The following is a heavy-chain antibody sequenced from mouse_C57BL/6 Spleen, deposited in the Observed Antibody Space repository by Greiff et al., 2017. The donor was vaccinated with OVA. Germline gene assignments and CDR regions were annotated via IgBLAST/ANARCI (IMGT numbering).Heavy chain of an antibody. CDR3: ARLDYYGSSYYAMDY. CDR1: GYTFTSYW. J-gene: IGHJ4*01. V-gene: IGHV1-61*01. D-gene: IGHD1-1*01. Sequence: QVQLQQPGAELVRPGSSVKLSCKASGYTFTSYWMDWVKQRPGQGLEWIGNIYPSDSETHYNQKFKDKATLTVDKSSSTAYMQLSSLTSEDSAFYYCARLDYYGSSYYAMDYWGQGTSVTVSS. CDR2: IYPSDSET.